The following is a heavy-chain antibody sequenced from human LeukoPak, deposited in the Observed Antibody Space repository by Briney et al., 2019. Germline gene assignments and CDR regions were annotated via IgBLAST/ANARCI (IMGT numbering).Heavy chain of an antibody. CDR2: IYYSGST. CDR3: ARDRYSGSYYDYYYMDV. D-gene: IGHD1-26*01. CDR1: GDSISSYY. J-gene: IGHJ6*03. V-gene: IGHV4-59*01. Sequence: SETLSLTCTVSGDSISSYYWSWIRQPPGKGLEWIGYIYYSGSTNYNPSLKSRVTISVDTSKNQFSLKLSSVTAADTAVYYCARDRYSGSYYDYYYMDVWGKGTTVTVSS.